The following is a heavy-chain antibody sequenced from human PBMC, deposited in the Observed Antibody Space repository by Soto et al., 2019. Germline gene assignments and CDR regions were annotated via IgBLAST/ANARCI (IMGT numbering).Heavy chain of an antibody. D-gene: IGHD1-7*01. V-gene: IGHV3-74*01. CDR1: EFTFRSYW. CDR2: ISGDGSST. CDR3: ARTLPGTYGAFDL. Sequence: PGGSLRLSCAASEFTFRSYWMHWVRQSPGKGLVWVSRISGDGSSTTYADSVRGRFTISRDNAKNTVYLQMDSLRAEDTAVYYCARTLPGTYGAFDLWGQGTIVTVSS. J-gene: IGHJ3*01.